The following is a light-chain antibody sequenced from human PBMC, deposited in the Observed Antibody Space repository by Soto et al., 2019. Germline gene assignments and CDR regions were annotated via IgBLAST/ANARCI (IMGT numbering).Light chain of an antibody. CDR3: QQYNNWLLIT. CDR1: QSVSSY. CDR2: DAS. J-gene: IGKJ5*01. Sequence: EIVLKQSPATLSLSPGERATLSCRASQSVSSYLAWYQQKPGQAPRLLIYDASTRATGIPARFSGGGSGTEFTLSISSLQSEDFAVYYCQQYNNWLLITFGQVRRLEIK. V-gene: IGKV3-15*01.